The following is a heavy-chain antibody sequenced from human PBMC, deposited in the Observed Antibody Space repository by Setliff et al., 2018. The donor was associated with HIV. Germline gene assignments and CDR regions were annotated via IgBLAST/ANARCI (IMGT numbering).Heavy chain of an antibody. Sequence: SETLFLTCNVSGGSISSGVFYWNWVRQHPGKGLEWIGYIHYSGSTYYNPSLKSPVSMSVDTSKNQFSLNVSSVTAADTAVYYCARASAERSSVRGLGIAFEIWGHGTMVTVSS. CDR2: IHYSGST. J-gene: IGHJ3*02. D-gene: IGHD3-10*01. CDR1: GGSISSGVFY. V-gene: IGHV4-31*01. CDR3: ARASAERSSVRGLGIAFEI.